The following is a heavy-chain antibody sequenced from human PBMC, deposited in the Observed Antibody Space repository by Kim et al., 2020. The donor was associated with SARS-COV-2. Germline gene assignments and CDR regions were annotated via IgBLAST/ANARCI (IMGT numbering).Heavy chain of an antibody. Sequence: LSLTCAASGFTFSSYGMHWVRQAPGKGLEWVAVISYDGSNKYYADSVKGRFTISRDNSKNTLYLQMNSLRAEDTAVYYCAKAQLGDYWGQGTLVTVS. J-gene: IGHJ4*02. CDR2: ISYDGSNK. CDR1: GFTFSSYG. D-gene: IGHD2-2*01. V-gene: IGHV3-30*18. CDR3: AKAQLGDY.